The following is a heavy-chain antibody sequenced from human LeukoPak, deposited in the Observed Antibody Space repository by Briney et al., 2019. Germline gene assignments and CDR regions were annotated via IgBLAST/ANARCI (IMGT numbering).Heavy chain of an antibody. CDR2: IYTSGGT. Sequence: SETLSLTCTVSGGSITSYFWSWNRQPAGKGLEWIGRIYTSGGTDYNPSLKSRVTMSLDTSKSQFSLKLSSVTAADTAVYYCARDRGSYQGLFDYWGQGTLVTVSS. V-gene: IGHV4-4*07. CDR1: GGSITSYF. CDR3: ARDRGSYQGLFDY. D-gene: IGHD1-26*01. J-gene: IGHJ4*02.